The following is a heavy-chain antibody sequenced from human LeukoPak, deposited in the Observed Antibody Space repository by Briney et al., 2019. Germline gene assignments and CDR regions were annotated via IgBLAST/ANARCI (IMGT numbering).Heavy chain of an antibody. Sequence: GGTLRLSCAASGFTFSRYAMHWVRQAPGKGLEGVAVISYDGSKKYYADSVKGRFTISRDNSKNTLYLQMNSLRAEDTAVYYCARGGDLDYWGQGTLVTVSS. CDR2: ISYDGSKK. CDR3: ARGGDLDY. V-gene: IGHV3-30*04. D-gene: IGHD2-21*01. J-gene: IGHJ4*02. CDR1: GFTFSRYA.